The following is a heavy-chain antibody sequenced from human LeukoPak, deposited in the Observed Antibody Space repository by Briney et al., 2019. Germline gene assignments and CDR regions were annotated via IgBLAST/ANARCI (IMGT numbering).Heavy chain of an antibody. Sequence: GGSLRLSCAASGFTFSSYAMSWVRQAPGKGLEWVSAISGSGGSTYYADSVKDRFTISRDNSKNTLYLQMNSLRAEDTAVYHCAKGPHGVVVPASYYGMDVWGQGTTVTVSS. D-gene: IGHD2-2*01. CDR2: ISGSGGST. CDR1: GFTFSSYA. J-gene: IGHJ6*02. V-gene: IGHV3-23*01. CDR3: AKGPHGVVVPASYYGMDV.